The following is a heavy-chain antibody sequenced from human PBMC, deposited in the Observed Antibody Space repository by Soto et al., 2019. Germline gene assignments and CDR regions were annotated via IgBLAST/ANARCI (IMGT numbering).Heavy chain of an antibody. Sequence: QVQLVESGGGVVQPGTSLRLSCEASGFTFSGFGMHWVRQAPGKGLEWVAVIWYDGSKKYYADCVKGRFTISRDNSKKALYLQMNSLRAEDTAVYYCARGRGRSYGGNLAHFDIWGQGTLVTVSS. CDR2: IWYDGSKK. V-gene: IGHV3-33*01. J-gene: IGHJ3*02. CDR1: GFTFSGFG. CDR3: ARGRGRSYGGNLAHFDI. D-gene: IGHD4-17*01.